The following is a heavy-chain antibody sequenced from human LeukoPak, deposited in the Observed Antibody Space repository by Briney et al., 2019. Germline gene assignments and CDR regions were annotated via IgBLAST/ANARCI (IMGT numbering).Heavy chain of an antibody. V-gene: IGHV1-2*02. CDR3: ARWGALGRDGYKNYYYGMDV. Sequence: ASVKVSCKASGYTFTGYYMHWVRQAPGQGLEWMGWINPNSGGTNYAQKFQGRVTMTRDTSISTAYMELSRLRSDDTAVYYCARWGALGRDGYKNYYYGMDVWGQGTTVTVSS. CDR2: INPNSGGT. J-gene: IGHJ6*02. CDR1: GYTFTGYY. D-gene: IGHD5-24*01.